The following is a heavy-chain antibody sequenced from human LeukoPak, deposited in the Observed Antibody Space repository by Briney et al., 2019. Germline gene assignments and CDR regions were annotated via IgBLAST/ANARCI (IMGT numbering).Heavy chain of an antibody. Sequence: SETLSLTCTVSGGSISSYYWSWIRQPPGRGLEWIGYIYYSGSTNYNPSLKSRVTISVDTSKNQFSLKLSSVTAADTAVYYCARDIASTFDYWGQGTLVTVSS. CDR3: ARDIASTFDY. J-gene: IGHJ4*02. D-gene: IGHD3-16*02. V-gene: IGHV4-59*01. CDR1: GGSISSYY. CDR2: IYYSGST.